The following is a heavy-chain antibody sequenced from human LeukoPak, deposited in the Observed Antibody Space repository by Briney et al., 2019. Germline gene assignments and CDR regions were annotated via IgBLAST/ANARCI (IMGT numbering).Heavy chain of an antibody. CDR3: ASPSSIAARRAVGVEDY. CDR1: GFTFSSYG. CDR2: ISYDGSNK. J-gene: IGHJ4*02. Sequence: GGSLRLSCAASGFTFSSYGMHWVRQAPGKGLEWVAVISYDGSNKYYADSVKGRFTISRDNSKNTLYLQMNSLRAEDTAVYYCASPSSIAARRAVGVEDYWGQGTLVTVSS. D-gene: IGHD6-6*01. V-gene: IGHV3-30*03.